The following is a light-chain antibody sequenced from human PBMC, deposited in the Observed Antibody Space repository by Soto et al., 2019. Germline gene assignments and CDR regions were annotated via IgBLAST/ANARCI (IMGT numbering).Light chain of an antibody. CDR2: AVS. CDR1: QRIGPN. CDR3: QQTYSAPPL. V-gene: IGKV1-39*01. Sequence: DIQMTQSPSSLSASIGDRVTLTCRSSQRIGPNLNWYQQRPGKAPKLPIYAVSSLQSGVSSRFSCSGSGTDFTLSINSLQREDFATYYCQQTYSAPPLFGQGTKLDIK. J-gene: IGKJ1*01.